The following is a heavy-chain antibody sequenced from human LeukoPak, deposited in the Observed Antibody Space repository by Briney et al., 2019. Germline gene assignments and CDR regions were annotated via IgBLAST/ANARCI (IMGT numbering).Heavy chain of an antibody. CDR1: EFVVSHYH. CDR2: ISGGGNT. CDR3: AIYDRGTSGTYYCAFDI. D-gene: IGHD3-10*01. J-gene: IGHJ3*02. V-gene: IGHV3-66*02. Sequence: EGSLRLSCVASEFVVSHYHMSWVRQAPGKGLEWVSLISGGGNTHYTDSVKGRFTISRDNSKNTVYLQMNSLRPESTAAEYCAIYDRGTSGTYYCAFDICGARTSVTVSS.